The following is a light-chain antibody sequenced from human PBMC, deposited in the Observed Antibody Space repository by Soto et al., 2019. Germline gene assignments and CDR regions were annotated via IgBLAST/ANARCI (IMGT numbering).Light chain of an antibody. CDR1: QSISNW. CDR2: DAS. Sequence: DIQMTQSPSTLPASVGDRVTITCRASQSISNWLAWYQQKPGKAPKLLIYDASSLESGVPSRFSGSGSGTEFTLTISRLQPDDFATYYCLQDYNYPITFDQGTRLEI. J-gene: IGKJ5*01. V-gene: IGKV1-5*01. CDR3: LQDYNYPIT.